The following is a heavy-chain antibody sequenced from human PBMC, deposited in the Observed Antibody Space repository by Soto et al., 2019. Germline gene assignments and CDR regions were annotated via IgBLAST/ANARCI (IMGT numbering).Heavy chain of an antibody. CDR3: AREGDTSGLYPRYFDY. CDR2: INAGNGNT. Sequence: GASVKVSCKASGYTFTNYAMHWVRQAPGQRLERMGWINAGNGNTKYSQNLQGRVTITRDTSASTAYMELSSLRSEDTAVYYCAREGDTSGLYPRYFDYGGQGTLVTVSS. CDR1: GYTFTNYA. J-gene: IGHJ4*02. V-gene: IGHV1-3*01. D-gene: IGHD3-22*01.